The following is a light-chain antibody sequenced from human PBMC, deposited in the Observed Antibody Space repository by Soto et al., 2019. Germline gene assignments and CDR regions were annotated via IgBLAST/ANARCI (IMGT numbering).Light chain of an antibody. J-gene: IGLJ2*01. CDR2: KDN. V-gene: IGLV6-57*01. Sequence: NFMLTQPHSVSESPGKTVTISCTRSSGSIVSSYVQWYQQRPGGSPTTVIYKDNQSPSGVPDRFSGSLARSSNSASLTISGLETEDEADYYCQSYDSSNVVFGGGTKLTVL. CDR1: SGSIVSSY. CDR3: QSYDSSNVV.